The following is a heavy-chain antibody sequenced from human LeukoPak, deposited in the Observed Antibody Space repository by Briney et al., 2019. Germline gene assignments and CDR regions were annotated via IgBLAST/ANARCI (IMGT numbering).Heavy chain of an antibody. D-gene: IGHD6-13*01. CDR3: AREGGQQLPYYMDV. CDR2: IYYSGST. Sequence: PSETLSLTCTVSGGSISSYYWSWIRQPPGKGLEWMGYIYYSGSTNYNPSLTSRVTISVDTSKNQFSLKLSSVTAADTAVYYCAREGGQQLPYYMDVWGKGTTVTVSS. V-gene: IGHV4-59*01. CDR1: GGSISSYY. J-gene: IGHJ6*03.